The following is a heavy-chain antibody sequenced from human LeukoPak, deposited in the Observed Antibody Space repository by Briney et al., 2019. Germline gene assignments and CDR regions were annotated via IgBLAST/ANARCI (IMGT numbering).Heavy chain of an antibody. CDR1: GFTFSSYA. Sequence: PGGSLRLSCAASGFTFSSYAMHWVRQAPGKGLEYVSAISSNGGSTYYANSVKGRFTISRDNSKNTLYLQMGSLRAEDMAVYYCARAVYYYDSSGYPLYYFGYWGQGTLVTVSS. CDR2: ISSNGGST. V-gene: IGHV3-64*01. J-gene: IGHJ4*02. D-gene: IGHD3-22*01. CDR3: ARAVYYYDSSGYPLYYFGY.